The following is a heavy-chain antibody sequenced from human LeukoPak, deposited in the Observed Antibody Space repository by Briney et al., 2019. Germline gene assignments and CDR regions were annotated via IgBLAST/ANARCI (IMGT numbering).Heavy chain of an antibody. D-gene: IGHD6-6*01. J-gene: IGHJ6*03. Sequence: GESLKISCKGSGYRFSSYWIGWVRPMPGKGLEWMGIIYPGDSDTRYSPSFQGQVTISADKSISTAYLQWSSLKASDTAMYYCARHLQYSGPMDVWGKGTTVTISS. CDR2: IYPGDSDT. V-gene: IGHV5-51*01. CDR3: ARHLQYSGPMDV. CDR1: GYRFSSYW.